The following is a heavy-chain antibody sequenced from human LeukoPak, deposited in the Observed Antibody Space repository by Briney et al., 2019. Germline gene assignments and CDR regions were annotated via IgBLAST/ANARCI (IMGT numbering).Heavy chain of an antibody. J-gene: IGHJ4*02. CDR3: ARGRRRGYSYGPRQIDY. D-gene: IGHD5-18*01. CDR2: INHSGST. V-gene: IGHV4-39*07. CDR1: GGSISSSSYY. Sequence: SETLSLTCNVSGGSISSSSYYWGWIRQPPGKGLEWIGEINHSGSTNYNPSLKSRVTISVDTSKNQFSLKLSSVTAADTAVYYCARGRRRGYSYGPRQIDYWGQGTLVTVSS.